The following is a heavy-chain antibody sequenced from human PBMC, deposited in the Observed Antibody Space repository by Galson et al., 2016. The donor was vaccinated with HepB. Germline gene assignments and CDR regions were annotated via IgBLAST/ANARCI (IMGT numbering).Heavy chain of an antibody. CDR3: AREADFYDSTGYFPPFAY. CDR2: ISISGSTV. D-gene: IGHD3-22*01. Sequence: SLRLSCAGSGFTFSRYNMNWVRQAPGKGLEWLADISISGSTVYYADSVKGRFTISRDNDKNSVYLQMDSLRDEGTAVYYCAREADFYDSTGYFPPFAYWGQGILVTVSS. CDR1: GFTFSRYN. V-gene: IGHV3-48*03. J-gene: IGHJ4*02.